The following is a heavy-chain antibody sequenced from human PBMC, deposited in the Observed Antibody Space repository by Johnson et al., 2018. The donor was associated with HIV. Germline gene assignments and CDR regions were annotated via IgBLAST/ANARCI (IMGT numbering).Heavy chain of an antibody. CDR2: IWYDGSTE. D-gene: IGHD4/OR15-4a*01. J-gene: IGHJ3*02. CDR1: GFTFNRYA. V-gene: IGHV3-33*01. Sequence: QVHLVESGGGAVQPGTSLRLSCAASGFTFNRYAMHWVRQAPGKGLEWVSVIWYDGSTEYYADSVKGRFTISRDNSKNTLYLQMNSLRAEDTAVYYCARGGASDAFDIWGQGTMVTVSS. CDR3: ARGGASDAFDI.